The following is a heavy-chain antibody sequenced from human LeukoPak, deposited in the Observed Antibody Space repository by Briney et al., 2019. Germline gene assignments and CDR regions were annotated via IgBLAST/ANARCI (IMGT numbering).Heavy chain of an antibody. V-gene: IGHV5-51*01. CDR1: GNSFNDYW. J-gene: IGHJ3*01. D-gene: IGHD3-22*01. CDR3: ARPNITSYYASRGYDAFDV. CDR2: IYPEDSDT. Sequence: GESLKTSWTGSGNSFNDYWIGWVRQMPGKGVEWMGIIYPEDSDTRYSPSIQCQVTISADKSVRTAYLQWSSLKASDTAMYYCARPNITSYYASRGYDAFDVWGQGTMVTVSS.